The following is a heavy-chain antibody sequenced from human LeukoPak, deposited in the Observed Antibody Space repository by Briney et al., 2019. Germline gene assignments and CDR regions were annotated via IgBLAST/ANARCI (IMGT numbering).Heavy chain of an antibody. J-gene: IGHJ4*02. V-gene: IGHV4-4*07. Sequence: SETLSLTCSVSIDPLSSYYWSWIRQSAGKGLEWIGRIYVNGYTDYNPSLRGRVTMSIDTSNKRFSMKLTSLTAADTAVYFCAGGGTQSLVVFDYWGQGDRVTVSS. CDR1: IDPLSSYY. CDR2: IYVNGYT. D-gene: IGHD1-26*01. CDR3: AGGGTQSLVVFDY.